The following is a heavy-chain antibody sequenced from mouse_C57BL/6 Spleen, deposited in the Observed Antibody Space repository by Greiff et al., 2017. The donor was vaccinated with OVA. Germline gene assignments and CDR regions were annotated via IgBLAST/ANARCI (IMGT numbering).Heavy chain of an antibody. CDR1: GYTFNSYC. Sequence: QVHVKQPGAELVKPGASVKLSCKASGYTFNSYCMHWVKQRPERGLEWIGRIDPNSGDTKYDEKFKSKATMTADKSSSTAYLQLSSLTSEDSAVYYGAFTIVANLDYWGQGTTLTVSS. J-gene: IGHJ2*01. CDR3: AFTIVANLDY. CDR2: IDPNSGDT. D-gene: IGHD1-1*01. V-gene: IGHV1-72*01.